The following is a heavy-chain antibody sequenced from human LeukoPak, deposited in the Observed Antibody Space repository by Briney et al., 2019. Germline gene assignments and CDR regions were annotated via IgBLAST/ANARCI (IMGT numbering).Heavy chain of an antibody. CDR1: GFTFSSYS. CDR3: ARAVYGFDAFDI. CDR2: ISSSSSNI. D-gene: IGHD4-17*01. J-gene: IGHJ3*02. V-gene: IGHV3-21*01. Sequence: GGPLRLSCAASGFTFSSYSMNWVRQAPGKGLEWVSFISSSSSNIYYADSVKGRFTISRDNAKNSLSLQMNSRRAEDTAVYYCARAVYGFDAFDIWGQRTVVTVSS.